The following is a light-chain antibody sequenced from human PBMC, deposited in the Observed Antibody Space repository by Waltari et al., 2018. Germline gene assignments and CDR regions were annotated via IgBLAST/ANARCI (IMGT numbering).Light chain of an antibody. CDR1: SGSASSISY. CDR2: KGN. Sequence: HTVVTHEPSLSVPPGGTFSLTCPFNSGSASSISYSTWYQQTPGQATRTLVYKGNVRTSGVPERFAGSVLGNKAALTITGAEADDDSDYYCSLYMGSGVWVFGGGTKLTVL. J-gene: IGLJ3*02. V-gene: IGLV8-61*01. CDR3: SLYMGSGVWV.